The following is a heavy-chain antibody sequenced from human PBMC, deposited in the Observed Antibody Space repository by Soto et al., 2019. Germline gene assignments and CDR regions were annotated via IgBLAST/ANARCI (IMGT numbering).Heavy chain of an antibody. CDR3: ARTFDILTGYDI. CDR1: GGSISSYY. J-gene: IGHJ3*02. D-gene: IGHD3-9*01. Sequence: SETLSLTCAVYGGSISSYYWSWIRQPPGKGLEWIGYIYYSGSTNYNPSLKSRVTISVDTSKNQFSLKLSSVTAADTAVYYCARTFDILTGYDIWGQGTMVTVSS. V-gene: IGHV4-59*01. CDR2: IYYSGST.